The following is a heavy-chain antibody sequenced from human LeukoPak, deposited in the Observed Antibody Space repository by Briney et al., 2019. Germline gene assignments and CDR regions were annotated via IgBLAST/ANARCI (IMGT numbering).Heavy chain of an antibody. CDR2: IRYDGSNK. CDR3: ARGPPYYDILTGPLGGFDY. V-gene: IGHV3-30*02. CDR1: GFTFSSYG. Sequence: GGSLRLSWAASGFTFSSYGMHWVRQAPGKGLEWVAFIRYDGSNKYYADSVKGRFTISRDNSKNTLYLQMNSLRAEDTAVYYCARGPPYYDILTGPLGGFDYWGQGTLVTVSS. J-gene: IGHJ4*02. D-gene: IGHD3-9*01.